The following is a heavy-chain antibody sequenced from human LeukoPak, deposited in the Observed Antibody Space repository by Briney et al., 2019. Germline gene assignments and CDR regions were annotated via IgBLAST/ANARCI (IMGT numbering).Heavy chain of an antibody. D-gene: IGHD5-12*01. V-gene: IGHV4-59*01. CDR3: ASRSVLRGYSGYDYGDYYYYGMDV. CDR1: GGSISSYY. J-gene: IGHJ6*02. CDR2: IYYSGST. Sequence: SETLSLTCTVSGGSISSYYWSWIRQPPGKGLEWIGYIYYSGSTNYNPSLKSRVTISVDPSKNQFSLKLSSVTAADTAVYYCASRSVLRGYSGYDYGDYYYYGMDVWGQGTTVTISS.